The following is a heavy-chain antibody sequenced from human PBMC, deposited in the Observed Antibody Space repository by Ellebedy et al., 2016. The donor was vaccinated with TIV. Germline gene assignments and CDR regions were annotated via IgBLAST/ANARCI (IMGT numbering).Heavy chain of an antibody. D-gene: IGHD3-22*01. Sequence: GGSLRLSCAASGFTFSNFAMHWVRQAPGKGLEWLAVISGGGDSTYHADSVKGRFTITRDNSKNTLYLRMHRLRIEDTAVYYCAKGSSSGFNYDRVGFDDWGQGTLVTVSS. J-gene: IGHJ4*02. V-gene: IGHV3-23*01. CDR2: ISGGGDST. CDR3: AKGSSSGFNYDRVGFDD. CDR1: GFTFSNFA.